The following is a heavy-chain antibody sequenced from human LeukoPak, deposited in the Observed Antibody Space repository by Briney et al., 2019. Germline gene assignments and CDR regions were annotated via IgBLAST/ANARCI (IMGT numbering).Heavy chain of an antibody. V-gene: IGHV4-39*07. D-gene: IGHD3-22*01. Sequence: SETLSLTCTVSGGSISSSSYYWGWIRQPPGKGLEWIGEIYHSGSTNYNPSLKSRVTISVDKSKNQFSLKLSSVTAADTAVYYCARLWPNYYDSSGYFDYWGQGTLVTVSS. CDR2: IYHSGST. CDR3: ARLWPNYYDSSGYFDY. CDR1: GGSISSSSYY. J-gene: IGHJ4*02.